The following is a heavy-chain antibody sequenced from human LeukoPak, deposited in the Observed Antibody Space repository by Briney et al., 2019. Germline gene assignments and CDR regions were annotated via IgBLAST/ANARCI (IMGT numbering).Heavy chain of an antibody. CDR2: MNPNSGNT. D-gene: IGHD2-2*01. CDR3: ARDIVVVPAAIESYYYGMDV. Sequence: ASVKVSCKASGYTFTSYDINWVRQATGQGLEWMGWMNPNSGNTGYAQKFQGRVTMTRNTSISTAYMELSSLRSEDTAVYYCARDIVVVPAAIESYYYGMDVWGQGTTVTVSS. CDR1: GYTFTSYD. V-gene: IGHV1-8*01. J-gene: IGHJ6*02.